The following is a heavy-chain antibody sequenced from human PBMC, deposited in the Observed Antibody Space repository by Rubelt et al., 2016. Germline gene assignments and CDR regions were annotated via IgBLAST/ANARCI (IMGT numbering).Heavy chain of an antibody. CDR3: VRERATVTTLFDY. CDR1: GSSISSDYY. CDR2: LYHGGST. V-gene: IGHV4-38-2*02. Sequence: QVQLQEAGPGLVNPSETLSLTCSVSGSSISSDYYWGWIRQPPGKGLEWIGSLYHGGSTYYNPSLKSRVTIYVDTSKTEFSLKRTPVTAADTAVYYCVRERATVTTLFDYWGQGTLVTVSS. D-gene: IGHD4-17*01. J-gene: IGHJ4*02.